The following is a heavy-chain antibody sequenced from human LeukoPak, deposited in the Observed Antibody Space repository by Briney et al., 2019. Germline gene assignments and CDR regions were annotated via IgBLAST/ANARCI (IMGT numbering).Heavy chain of an antibody. Sequence: PGGSLRLSCAASGFTFSIYGMHWVRQAPGKGLEWVADIWYDGSKKYYADSVKGRLTISRDNAKNSLYLQMNSLRAEDTAVYYCARDAWIXLWNTQYYFDYWGQGTLVTVSS. D-gene: IGHD5-18*01. J-gene: IGHJ4*02. V-gene: IGHV3-33*01. CDR2: IWYDGSKK. CDR3: ARDAWIXLWNTQYYFDY. CDR1: GFTFSIYG.